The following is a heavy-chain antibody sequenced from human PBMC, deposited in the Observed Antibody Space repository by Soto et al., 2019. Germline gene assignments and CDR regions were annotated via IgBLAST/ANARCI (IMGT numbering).Heavy chain of an antibody. J-gene: IGHJ4*02. CDR1: GGSFSDYY. V-gene: IGHV4-34*01. D-gene: IGHD3-3*01. Sequence: QVQLQQWGAGLLKPSETLSLTCPVNGGSFSDYYWTWIRQPPGKGLEWIGEVNHGGSTNYNPSLKSRVSISVDTSKKQFSLNLTFVTAAGTAVYYCAREWWSGSLIGGSLGGEGTLVTVSS. CDR2: VNHGGST. CDR3: AREWWSGSLIGGSL.